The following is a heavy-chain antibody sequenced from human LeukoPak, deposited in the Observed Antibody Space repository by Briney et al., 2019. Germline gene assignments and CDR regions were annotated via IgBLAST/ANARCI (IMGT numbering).Heavy chain of an antibody. V-gene: IGHV3-30-3*01. J-gene: IGHJ3*02. CDR2: ISYDGSNK. D-gene: IGHD5-24*01. CDR3: ARDQRNGYNYGAFDI. CDR1: GFTFSSYA. Sequence: GGSLRLSCAASGFTFSSYAMHWVRQAPGKGLEWVAVISYDGSNKYYADSVKGRFTISRDNSKNSLYLQMNSLRAEDTAVYYCARDQRNGYNYGAFDIWGQGTMVTVSS.